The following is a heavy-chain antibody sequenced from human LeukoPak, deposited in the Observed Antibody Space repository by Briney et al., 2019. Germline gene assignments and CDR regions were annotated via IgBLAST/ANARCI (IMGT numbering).Heavy chain of an antibody. CDR3: AREGGYSYFDY. CDR2: IYYSGST. V-gene: IGHV4-59*01. D-gene: IGHD5-18*01. Sequence: PSETLSLTCTVSGGSISSYYWSWIRQPPGKGLEWIGYIYYSGSTNYNPSLKSRVTISVDTSKSQFSLKLSSVTAADTAVYYCAREGGYSYFDYWGQGTLVTVSS. J-gene: IGHJ4*02. CDR1: GGSISSYY.